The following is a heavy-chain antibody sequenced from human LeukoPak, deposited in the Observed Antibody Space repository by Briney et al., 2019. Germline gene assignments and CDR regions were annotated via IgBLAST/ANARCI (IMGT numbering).Heavy chain of an antibody. CDR1: GGSFSGYY. CDR3: ARGSHLRGVYCSGGSCYQGKYYFDY. J-gene: IGHJ4*02. V-gene: IGHV4-34*01. CDR2: INHSGST. D-gene: IGHD2-15*01. Sequence: SETLSLTCAVYGGSFSGYYWSWIRQPPGKGLEWIGEINHSGSTNYNPSLKSRVTISVDTSKNQFSLKLSSVTAADTAVYYCARGSHLRGVYCSGGSCYQGKYYFDYWGQGTLVTVSS.